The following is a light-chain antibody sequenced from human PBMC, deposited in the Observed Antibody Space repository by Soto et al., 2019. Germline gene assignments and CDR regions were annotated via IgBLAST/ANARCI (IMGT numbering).Light chain of an antibody. V-gene: IGKV3-20*01. J-gene: IGKJ3*01. CDR1: QSVSSSY. Sequence: EIVLTQSPGTLSFSPGERATLTCRASQSVSSSYLAWFQQKPGQAPRLLIYGASSRATGIPGRFSGSGSGTDFTINISRLEPEDFAVYYCQQYGNAPFTFGHGTKVDIK. CDR3: QQYGNAPFT. CDR2: GAS.